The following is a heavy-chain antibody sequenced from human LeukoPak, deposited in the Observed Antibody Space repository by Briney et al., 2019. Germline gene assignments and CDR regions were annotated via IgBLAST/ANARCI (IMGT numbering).Heavy chain of an antibody. J-gene: IGHJ3*02. CDR1: GHTFTSYG. V-gene: IGHV1-18*01. Sequence: ASVKVSCKASGHTFTSYGISWVRQAPGQGLEWMGWISAYNGNTNYAQKLQGRVTMTTDTSTSTAYMELRSLRSDDTAVYYCARDLVRSGYYNDAFDIWGQGTMVTVSS. D-gene: IGHD3-22*01. CDR3: ARDLVRSGYYNDAFDI. CDR2: ISAYNGNT.